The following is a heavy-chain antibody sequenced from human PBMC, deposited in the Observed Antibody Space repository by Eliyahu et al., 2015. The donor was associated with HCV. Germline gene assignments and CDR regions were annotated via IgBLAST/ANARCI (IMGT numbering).Heavy chain of an antibody. CDR2: IIPILGIA. CDR1: GGTFSSYA. D-gene: IGHD1-26*01. J-gene: IGHJ4*02. Sequence: QVQLVQSGAEVKKPGSSVKVSCKASGGTFSSYAISWVRQAPGQGVEWMGRIIPILGIANYAQKFQGRVTITADKSTSTAYMELSSLRSEDTAVYYCARVGGATEYFDYWGQGTLVTVSS. CDR3: ARVGGATEYFDY. V-gene: IGHV1-69*04.